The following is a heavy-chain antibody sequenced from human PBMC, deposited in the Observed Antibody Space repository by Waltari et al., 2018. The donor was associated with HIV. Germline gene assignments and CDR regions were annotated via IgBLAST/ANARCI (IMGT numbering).Heavy chain of an antibody. CDR1: GFTFDDYA. J-gene: IGHJ3*02. CDR2: ISWNSGRI. CDR3: AKDTGGSGSLRAFDI. D-gene: IGHD3-10*01. Sequence: EVQLVESGGGLVQPGRSLRISCAASGFTFDDYAMHWVRQAPGKGLEWVSGISWNSGRIGYADSVKGRFTISRDNAKNSLYLQMNSLRAEDTALYYCAKDTGGSGSLRAFDIWGQGTMVTVSS. V-gene: IGHV3-9*01.